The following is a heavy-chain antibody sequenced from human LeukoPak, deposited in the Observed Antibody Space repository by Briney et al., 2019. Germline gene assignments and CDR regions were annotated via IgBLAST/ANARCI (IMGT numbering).Heavy chain of an antibody. D-gene: IGHD6-13*01. CDR1: GFTVSSNY. CDR3: ARDRAARARIGGMDV. Sequence: GGSLGLSCAASGFTVSSNYMSWVRQAPGKGLEWVSYISETSSHTYYADSVKGRFTISRDNAKNSLYLQINSLRAEDTGLYYCARDRAARARIGGMDVWGQGTTVIVSS. J-gene: IGHJ6*02. CDR2: ISETSSHT. V-gene: IGHV3-21*06.